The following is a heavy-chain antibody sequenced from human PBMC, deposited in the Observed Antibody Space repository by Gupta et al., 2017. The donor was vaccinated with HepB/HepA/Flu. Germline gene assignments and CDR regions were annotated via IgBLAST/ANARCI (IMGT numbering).Heavy chain of an antibody. V-gene: IGHV3-15*01. Sequence: EVRLVESGGGLVKPGGSIRLSCAPSGFTFSNAWMSWVRQAPGKGLEWVGRIKRKTDGGTTDYAAPVKGRFTISRDDSKNTLYLQMNSLKTEDTAVYYCTTERVTPYAFDIWGQGTMVTVSS. CDR3: TTERVTPYAFDI. D-gene: IGHD5-18*01. CDR1: GFTFSNAW. CDR2: IKRKTDGGTT. J-gene: IGHJ3*02.